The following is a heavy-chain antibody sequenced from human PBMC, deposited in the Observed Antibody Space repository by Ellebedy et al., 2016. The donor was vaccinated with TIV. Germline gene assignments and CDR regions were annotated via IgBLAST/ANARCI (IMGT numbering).Heavy chain of an antibody. V-gene: IGHV1-3*01. CDR3: ARGFGMVRGVTGMDV. J-gene: IGHJ6*02. CDR1: GYSFTTYA. CDR2: INPGNGYT. D-gene: IGHD3-10*01. Sequence: ASVKVSXXASGYSFTTYAIHWVRQAPGQRLEWMAWINPGNGYTKISQKLQGRVIISRDTSASTAYMEVSSLRPEDTAVYYCARGFGMVRGVTGMDVWGQGTTVTVAS.